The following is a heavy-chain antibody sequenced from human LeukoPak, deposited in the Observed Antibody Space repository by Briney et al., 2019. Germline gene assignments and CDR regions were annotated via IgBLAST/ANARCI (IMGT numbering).Heavy chain of an antibody. J-gene: IGHJ4*02. CDR2: IRYDGSNK. Sequence: GGSLRLSCRASGFTFSNYGMLWVRQAPGKGLEWVAFIRYDGSNKFYADSVKGRFTISRDNAKNSLYLQMNCLRAEDTALYYCASSRYDSSGYYGIIGYWGQGTLVTVSS. D-gene: IGHD3-22*01. V-gene: IGHV3-30*02. CDR1: GFTFSNYG. CDR3: ASSRYDSSGYYGIIGY.